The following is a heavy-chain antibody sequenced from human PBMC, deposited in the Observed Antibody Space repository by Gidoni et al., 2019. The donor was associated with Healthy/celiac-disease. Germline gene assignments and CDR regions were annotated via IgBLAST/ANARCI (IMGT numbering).Heavy chain of an antibody. CDR3: AKETTVTTDVDWFDP. CDR1: AFTFSRYA. V-gene: IGHV3-23*01. CDR2: SSGSGGST. J-gene: IGHJ5*02. Sequence: EVQLLESGGGLVQPGGSLRLSCAASAFTFSRYAMSWVRQAPGKGLGWVSASSGSGGSTYYANSVKGRFTISRDNAKNTLYLQMNSLRAEDTAVYYCAKETTVTTDVDWFDPWGQGTLVTVSS. D-gene: IGHD4-17*01.